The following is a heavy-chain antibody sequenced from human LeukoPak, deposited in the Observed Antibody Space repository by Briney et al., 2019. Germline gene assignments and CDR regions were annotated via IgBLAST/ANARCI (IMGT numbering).Heavy chain of an antibody. CDR1: GYTFTSYA. J-gene: IGHJ4*02. D-gene: IGHD1-26*01. V-gene: IGHV1-3*01. CDR3: ARDSGSGSNDY. Sequence: ASVKVSCKASGYTFTSYAIHWVRQAPGQRLEWMGWISAGHGNTKYSQNFQGRVTFISNTSATTAFMELSSLRSEDAAVYYCARDSGSGSNDYWGQGTLVTVSS. CDR2: ISAGHGNT.